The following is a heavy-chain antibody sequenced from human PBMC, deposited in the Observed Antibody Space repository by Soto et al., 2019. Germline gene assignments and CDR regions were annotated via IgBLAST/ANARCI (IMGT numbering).Heavy chain of an antibody. CDR1: GGSISSGDYY. V-gene: IGHV4-30-4*01. Sequence: SETLSLTCTVSGGSISSGDYYWSWIRQPPGKGLEWIGYIYYSGSTYYNPSLKSRVTISVDTSKNQFSLKLSSVTAADTAVYYCARSVVVVAATPGRYFDYWGQGTLVTVSS. CDR2: IYYSGST. D-gene: IGHD2-15*01. CDR3: ARSVVVVAATPGRYFDY. J-gene: IGHJ4*02.